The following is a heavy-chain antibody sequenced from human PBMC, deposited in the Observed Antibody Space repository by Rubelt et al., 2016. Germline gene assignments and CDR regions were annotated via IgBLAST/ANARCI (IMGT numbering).Heavy chain of an antibody. Sequence: QVQLVQSGAEVKKSGASVKVSCKASGYTFSKYGISWVRQAPGQGLEWMGWISVNSGDTKYAQKFQGRVTMTTDTSTSTAYMELTSLRADDTAVYSCARATNWNYAFDIWGQGTMVTVSS. D-gene: IGHD1-7*01. CDR2: ISVNSGDT. J-gene: IGHJ3*02. CDR1: GYTFSKYG. V-gene: IGHV1-18*01. CDR3: ARATNWNYAFDI.